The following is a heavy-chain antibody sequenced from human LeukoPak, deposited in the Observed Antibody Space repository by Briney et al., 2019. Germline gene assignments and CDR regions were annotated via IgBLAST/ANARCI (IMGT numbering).Heavy chain of an antibody. CDR3: ATRSLSTGTYGMDV. CDR2: ITGSGGNT. CDR1: GFTFSNYA. J-gene: IGHJ6*02. D-gene: IGHD4-17*01. Sequence: GGSLRLSCAASGFTFSNYAMSWVRQAPGKGREWVSSITGSGGNTYFANSVKGRFNISRDNSRDTLSLQMTNLRGEDTAVYYCATRSLSTGTYGMDVWGQGTTVTVSS. V-gene: IGHV3-23*01.